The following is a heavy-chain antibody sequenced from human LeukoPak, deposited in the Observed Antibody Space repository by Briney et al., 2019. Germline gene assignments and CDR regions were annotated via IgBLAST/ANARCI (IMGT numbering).Heavy chain of an antibody. CDR1: GFTFSDYY. Sequence: GGSLRLSCAASGFTFSDYYMEWVRQAPGKGLEWVSAISADAVDTFYAPSVKGRFTISRDNSKNTMYLQINSLRAEDTAIYYCAKDVWWSVSWGQGTLVTVSS. CDR2: ISADAVDT. CDR3: AKDVWWSVS. V-gene: IGHV3-23*01. J-gene: IGHJ5*02. D-gene: IGHD2-8*02.